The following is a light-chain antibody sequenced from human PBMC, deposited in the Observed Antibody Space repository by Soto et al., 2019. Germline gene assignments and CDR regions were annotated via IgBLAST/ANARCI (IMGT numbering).Light chain of an antibody. CDR2: EVS. J-gene: IGLJ3*02. CDR1: SSDVDDYNY. Sequence: QSALTQPASVSGSPGQSITISCTGTSSDVDDYNYVSWYQQRPGKAPKLMIYEVSNRPSGVSNRFSGSKSGNTASLTISGLQAEDEADYYCSSYTSSSTLWVFGGGTKLTVL. CDR3: SSYTSSSTLWV. V-gene: IGLV2-14*01.